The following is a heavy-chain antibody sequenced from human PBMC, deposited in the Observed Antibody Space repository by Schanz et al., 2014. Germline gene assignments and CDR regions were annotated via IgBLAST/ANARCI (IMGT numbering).Heavy chain of an antibody. D-gene: IGHD1-1*01. J-gene: IGHJ3*01. Sequence: DVQLVESGGTLVQPGGSLIISCAASGFTFSSHWMVWLRQAPGKGLEWVANIEGDGTRTYYVDSVKGRFTVSRDNAENSLYLHMRSLRVDDTAVYYCARDADYNPTSDFWYDAYDFWGQGTVVTVSS. CDR1: GFTFSSHW. CDR3: ARDADYNPTSDFWYDAYDF. V-gene: IGHV3-7*01. CDR2: IEGDGTRT.